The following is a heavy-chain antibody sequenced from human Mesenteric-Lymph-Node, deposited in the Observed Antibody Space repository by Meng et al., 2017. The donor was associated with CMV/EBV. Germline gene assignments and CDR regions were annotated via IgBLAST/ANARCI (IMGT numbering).Heavy chain of an antibody. CDR3: GRERTGFYIEC. CDR2: ISYDGSNK. V-gene: IGHV3-30*03. CDR1: GFTFSSYS. D-gene: IGHD3-9*01. J-gene: IGHJ4*02. Sequence: GESLKISCAASGFTFSSYSMNWVRQAPGKGLEWVAIISYDGSNKFYADSVKGRFTISRDSSKNTLFLQMNSLRADDTAIYYCGRERTGFYIECWGQGTLVTVSS.